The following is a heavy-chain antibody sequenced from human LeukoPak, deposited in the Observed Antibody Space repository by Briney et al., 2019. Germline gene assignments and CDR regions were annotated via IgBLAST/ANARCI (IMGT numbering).Heavy chain of an antibody. CDR2: ISANGGET. D-gene: IGHD3-3*01. CDR3: AKRYYDFPLDY. CDR1: GFTFSIYA. V-gene: IGHV3-23*01. Sequence: GGSLRLSCAASGFTFSIYAMNWVRQAPGKGLEWVTSISANGGETHYADSVKGRFTISRDNSKNTLYLQINNPRVEDTAVYYCAKRYYDFPLDYWGQGTLVTVSS. J-gene: IGHJ4*02.